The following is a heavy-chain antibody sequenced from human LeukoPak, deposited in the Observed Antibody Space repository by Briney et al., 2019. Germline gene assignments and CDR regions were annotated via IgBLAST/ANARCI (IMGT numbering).Heavy chain of an antibody. J-gene: IGHJ4*02. CDR3: ATMVGPTLGDY. CDR1: GGSINSYY. D-gene: IGHD1-26*01. V-gene: IGHV4-4*07. Sequence: SETLSLTCTVSGGSINSYYWAWIRQPAGKGLEWIGHFYSSGGTNYNPSLKSRLTMSVDTSKSQFSLNLRSVTAADTAIYYCATMVGPTLGDYWGQGALVTVSS. CDR2: FYSSGGT.